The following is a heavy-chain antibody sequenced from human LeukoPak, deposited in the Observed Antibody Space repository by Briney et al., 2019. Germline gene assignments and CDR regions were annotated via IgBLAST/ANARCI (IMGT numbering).Heavy chain of an antibody. J-gene: IGHJ4*02. V-gene: IGHV3-48*03. CDR2: ISSSGSTI. D-gene: IGHD6-19*01. CDR1: GFTFSSYE. Sequence: GGSLRLSCAASGFTFSSYELNWVRQAPGKGLEWVSYISSSGSTIYYGDSVKARFTISRDNAKNSLYLQMNSLRAEDTAVYYCARDSSGWYRASDFDYWGQGTLVTVSS. CDR3: ARDSSGWYRASDFDY.